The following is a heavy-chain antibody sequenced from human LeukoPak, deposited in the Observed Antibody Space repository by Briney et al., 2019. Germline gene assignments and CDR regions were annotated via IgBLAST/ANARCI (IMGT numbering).Heavy chain of an antibody. CDR3: ARDYYDSSGYYYMDV. CDR1: GGSISSYY. V-gene: IGHV4-59*01. CDR2: IYYSGST. D-gene: IGHD3-22*01. J-gene: IGHJ6*03. Sequence: SETLSLTCTVSGGSISSYYWSWIRQPPGKGLELIGYIYYSGSTNYNPSLKSRVTISVDTSKNQFSLKLSSVTAADTAVYYCARDYYDSSGYYYMDVWGKGTTVTVSS.